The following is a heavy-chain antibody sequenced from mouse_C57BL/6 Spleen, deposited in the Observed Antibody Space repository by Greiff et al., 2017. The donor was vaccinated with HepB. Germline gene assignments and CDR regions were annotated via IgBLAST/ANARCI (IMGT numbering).Heavy chain of an antibody. J-gene: IGHJ4*01. V-gene: IGHV1-18*01. D-gene: IGHD2-4*01. CDR3: ARVYDYDMSYAMDY. Sequence: DVKLQESGPELVKPGASVKIPCKASGYTFTDYNMDWVKQSHGKSLEWIGDINPNNGGTIYNQKFKGKATLTVDKSSSTAYMELRSLTSEDTAVYYCARVYDYDMSYAMDYWGQGTSVTVSS. CDR2: INPNNGGT. CDR1: GYTFTDYN.